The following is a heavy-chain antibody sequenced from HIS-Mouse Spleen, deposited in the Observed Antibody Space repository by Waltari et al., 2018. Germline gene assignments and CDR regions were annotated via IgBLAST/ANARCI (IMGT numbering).Heavy chain of an antibody. Sequence: EVQLVESGGGLVKPGGSLRLSCAASGFTFSSYSLTRVRQATGKGLEWVSSISSSSSYIYYADSVKGRFTISRDNAKNSLYLQMNSLRAEDTAVYYCARDATVVFDYWGQGTLVTVSS. CDR2: ISSSSSYI. D-gene: IGHD2-15*01. V-gene: IGHV3-21*01. J-gene: IGHJ4*02. CDR3: ARDATVVFDY. CDR1: GFTFSSYS.